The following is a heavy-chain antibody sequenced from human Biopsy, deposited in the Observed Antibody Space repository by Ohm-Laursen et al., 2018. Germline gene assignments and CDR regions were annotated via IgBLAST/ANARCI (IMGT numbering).Heavy chain of an antibody. V-gene: IGHV4-4*07. CDR1: GTSIITYS. Sequence: SETLSLTCSVSGTSIITYSLSWIRQPAGKGLEWIGRIYVSGSTNYNPSLKSRVTMSLDTSESRFSLELASVTAADTAVYYCARDSPSYADYPLDSWGPGILVTVS. CDR2: IYVSGST. CDR3: ARDSPSYADYPLDS. D-gene: IGHD4-17*01. J-gene: IGHJ4*02.